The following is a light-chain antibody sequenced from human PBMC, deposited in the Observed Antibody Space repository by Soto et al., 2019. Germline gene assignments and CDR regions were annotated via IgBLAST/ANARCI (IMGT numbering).Light chain of an antibody. V-gene: IGKV1-5*03. J-gene: IGKJ2*01. CDR1: QSISSW. Sequence: DIQMTQSPSTLSASVGDRVTITCRASQSISSWLAWYQQKPGKAPKLLIYKASSLESGVPSRFSGSGSGTDFTLSISSLQPDDFATYYCQQYNSYSPYTFGQGTKLEIK. CDR3: QQYNSYSPYT. CDR2: KAS.